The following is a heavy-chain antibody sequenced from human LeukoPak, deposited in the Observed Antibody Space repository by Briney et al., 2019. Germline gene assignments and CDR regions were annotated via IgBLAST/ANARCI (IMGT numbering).Heavy chain of an antibody. CDR1: GGSFSGYY. V-gene: IGHV4-34*01. Sequence: SETLSLTCAVYGGSFSGYYWSWIRQPPGKGLEWIGSIYYSGSTYYNPSLKSRVTISVDTSKNQFSLKVSSVTAADTAVYYCARHVRIAAAGTFDYWGQGTLVTVSS. J-gene: IGHJ4*02. CDR3: ARHVRIAAAGTFDY. CDR2: IYYSGST. D-gene: IGHD6-13*01.